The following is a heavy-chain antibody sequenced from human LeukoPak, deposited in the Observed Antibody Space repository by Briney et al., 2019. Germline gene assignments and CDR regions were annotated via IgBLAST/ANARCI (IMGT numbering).Heavy chain of an antibody. CDR2: IYYSGST. J-gene: IGHJ4*02. D-gene: IGHD2-21*02. V-gene: IGHV4-39*01. Sequence: KTSETLSLTCTVSGGSISSSSYYWGWIRQPPGKGLEWIGSIYYSGSTYYNPSLKSRVTISVDTPKNQFSLKLNSVTAADTAVYYCASFQRGTAQSAPIDFWGQGTLVTVSS. CDR1: GGSISSSSYY. CDR3: ASFQRGTAQSAPIDF.